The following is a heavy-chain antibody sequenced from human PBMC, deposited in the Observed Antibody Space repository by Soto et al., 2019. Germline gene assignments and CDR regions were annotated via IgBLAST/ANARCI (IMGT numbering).Heavy chain of an antibody. Sequence: ASVKVSCKASGYTFTSYGISWVRQAPGQGLEWMGWISAYNGNTNYAQKLQGRVTMTTDTSTSTAYMELRSLRSDDTAVYYCARDLVTTVTTGGYYFEYWGQGTLVTVSS. CDR1: GYTFTSYG. D-gene: IGHD4-17*01. V-gene: IGHV1-18*01. CDR3: ARDLVTTVTTGGYYFEY. CDR2: ISAYNGNT. J-gene: IGHJ4*02.